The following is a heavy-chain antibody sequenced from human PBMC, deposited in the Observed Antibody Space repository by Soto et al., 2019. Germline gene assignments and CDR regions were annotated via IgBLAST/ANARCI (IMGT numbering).Heavy chain of an antibody. V-gene: IGHV1-8*01. CDR2: MNPNSGDT. CDR3: ARGSPQYTILSDY. J-gene: IGHJ4*02. D-gene: IGHD5-18*01. CDR1: GYIFTSYD. Sequence: ASVKVSCKASGYIFTSYDIHWVRQATGQGLEWMGWMNPNSGDTGYAQKFQGRVTMTRNTSISTAYMELSSLRSEDTAVYYCARGSPQYTILSDYWGQGILVTVSS.